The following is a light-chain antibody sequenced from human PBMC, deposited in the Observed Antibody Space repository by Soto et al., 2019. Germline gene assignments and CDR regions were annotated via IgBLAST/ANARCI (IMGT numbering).Light chain of an antibody. J-gene: IGLJ1*01. CDR1: SSDIGGYNY. Sequence: QSALTQPASVSGSPGQSITVSFTGTSSDIGGYNYVSWYQQHPGKAPKLMVYEVTNRPSGVSDRFSGSKSGNTASLTISGLQADDEGYYYCSSYTSRSTLYVFGTGTKLTVL. V-gene: IGLV2-14*01. CDR2: EVT. CDR3: SSYTSRSTLYV.